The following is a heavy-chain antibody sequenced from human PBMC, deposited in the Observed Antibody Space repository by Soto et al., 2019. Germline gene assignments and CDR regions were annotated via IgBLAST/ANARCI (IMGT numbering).Heavy chain of an antibody. D-gene: IGHD4-17*01. J-gene: IGHJ4*02. CDR3: AKRSIYGGPDY. V-gene: IGHV3-23*01. Sequence: SLRLSCAASGFTFSSYAMNWVRQAPGKGLEWVSVISGNGANTYYADSVKGRFTISRDNSKNTLHLQMNSLRAEDTAVYYCAKRSIYGGPDYWCQGTLVNVSS. CDR2: ISGNGANT. CDR1: GFTFSSYA.